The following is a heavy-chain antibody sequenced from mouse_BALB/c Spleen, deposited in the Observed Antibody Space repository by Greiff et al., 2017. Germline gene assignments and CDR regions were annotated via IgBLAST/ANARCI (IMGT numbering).Heavy chain of an antibody. CDR2: INPSNGGT. Sequence: QVQLQQSGAELVKPGASVKLSCKASGYTFTSYYMYWVKQRPGQGLEWIGEINPSNGGTNFNEKFKSKATLTVDKSSSTAYMQLSSLTSEDSAVYYCTRSGGWLRRGFDVWGAGTTGTVSS. CDR1: GYTFTSYY. CDR3: TRSGGWLRRGFDV. V-gene: IGHV1S81*02. J-gene: IGHJ1*01. D-gene: IGHD2-2*01.